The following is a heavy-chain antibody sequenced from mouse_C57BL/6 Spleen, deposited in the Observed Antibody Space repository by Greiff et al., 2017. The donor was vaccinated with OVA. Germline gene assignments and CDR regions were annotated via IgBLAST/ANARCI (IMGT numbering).Heavy chain of an antibody. V-gene: IGHV1-50*01. D-gene: IGHD1-1*01. Sequence: QVQLQQPGAELVKPGASVKLSCKASGYTFTSYWMQWVKQRPGQGLEWIGEIDPSDGYTNYNQKFKGKATLTVDTSSRTAYMQRSSLTSEDSAVYYCAGGSSYGWYFDVWGTGTTVTVSS. J-gene: IGHJ1*03. CDR3: AGGSSYGWYFDV. CDR1: GYTFTSYW. CDR2: IDPSDGYT.